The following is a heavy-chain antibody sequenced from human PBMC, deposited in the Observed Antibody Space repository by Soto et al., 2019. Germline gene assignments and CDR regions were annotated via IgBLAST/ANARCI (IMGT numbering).Heavy chain of an antibody. J-gene: IGHJ4*02. Sequence: QVQLVQSGAEVKKPGSSVKVSCKASGGTFSSYTISWVRQAPGQGLEWMGRIIPILGIANYAQKFQGRVTIPAHKSASTAYMGLSSLRSEDTAVYYCAMEYCSSTGCHRDCWGQGTLVTVSS. D-gene: IGHD2-2*02. CDR3: AMEYCSSTGCHRDC. CDR2: IIPILGIA. V-gene: IGHV1-69*02. CDR1: GGTFSSYT.